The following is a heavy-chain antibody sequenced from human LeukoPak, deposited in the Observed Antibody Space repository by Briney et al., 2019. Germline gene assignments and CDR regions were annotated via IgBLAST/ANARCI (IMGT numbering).Heavy chain of an antibody. V-gene: IGHV3-74*01. CDR2: INSDGSIT. CDR1: GFTFTTYW. J-gene: IGHJ6*02. D-gene: IGHD3-16*01. Sequence: GGSLRLSCAASGFTFTTYWMHWVRQAPGKGLVWVSHINSDGSITSYADSVKGRFTISRDNAKNSLYLQMSNLRAEDTAVYLCARGGGLDVWGQGATVTVSS. CDR3: ARGGGLDV.